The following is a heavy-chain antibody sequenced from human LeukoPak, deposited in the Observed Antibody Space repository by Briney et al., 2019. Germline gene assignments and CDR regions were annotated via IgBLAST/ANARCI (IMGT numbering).Heavy chain of an antibody. D-gene: IGHD2-2*01. CDR3: ARGLPYCSSTSCYVGYNWFDP. Sequence: SETLSLTCAVYGGSFSGYYWSWIRQPPGKGLEWIGEINHSGSTNYNPSLKSRVTISVDTSKSQFSLKLSSVTAADTAVYYCARGLPYCSSTSCYVGYNWFDPWGQGTLVTVSS. J-gene: IGHJ5*02. V-gene: IGHV4-34*01. CDR1: GGSFSGYY. CDR2: INHSGST.